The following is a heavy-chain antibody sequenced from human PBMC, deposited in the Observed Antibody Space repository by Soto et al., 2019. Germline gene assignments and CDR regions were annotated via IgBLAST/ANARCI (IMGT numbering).Heavy chain of an antibody. V-gene: IGHV3-48*01. CDR2: ISSGSSTI. J-gene: IGHJ3*02. CDR3: AREAYCSGGSCYPDAFDI. D-gene: IGHD2-15*01. Sequence: GGSLRLSCAPSGFTFSTYSMNWVRQAPGKGLEWVSYISSGSSTIYYADSVKGRFTISRDNAKNSLYLQMNSLRAEDTAVYYCAREAYCSGGSCYPDAFDIWGQGTMVPVSS. CDR1: GFTFSTYS.